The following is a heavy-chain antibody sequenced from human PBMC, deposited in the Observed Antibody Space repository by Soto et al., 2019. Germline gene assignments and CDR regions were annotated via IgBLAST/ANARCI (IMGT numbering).Heavy chain of an antibody. CDR3: VRDRRRTGVSTWERGGIMDV. D-gene: IGHD1-26*01. V-gene: IGHV3-7*01. CDR1: GFAFSAHW. Sequence: VHVEESGGGLAQPGGSLRLSCTASGFAFSAHWMIWVRQAPGKGLEWVANINQDGSQKYFLDSVKGRFSISRDNAENSLYLQMNSLREEDTALYYCVRDRRRTGVSTWERGGIMDVWGKVTTVIVT. CDR2: INQDGSQK. J-gene: IGHJ6*03.